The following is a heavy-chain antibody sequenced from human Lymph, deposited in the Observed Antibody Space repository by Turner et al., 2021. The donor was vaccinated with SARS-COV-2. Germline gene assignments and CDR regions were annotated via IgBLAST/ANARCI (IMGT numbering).Heavy chain of an antibody. V-gene: IGHV3-21*01. J-gene: IGHJ4*02. CDR1: GFTFSSYS. D-gene: IGHD2-21*02. CDR2: ITFTSSYI. Sequence: EVQLVESGGGLVKPGGSLRPSCVASGFTFSSYSMNWVRQAPGKELEWVSAITFTSSYIYYADSVKGRFTISRDNAKNSLYLQMNSLRAEDTAVYYCARGPPDFPYYFDYWGQGTLVTVSS. CDR3: ARGPPDFPYYFDY.